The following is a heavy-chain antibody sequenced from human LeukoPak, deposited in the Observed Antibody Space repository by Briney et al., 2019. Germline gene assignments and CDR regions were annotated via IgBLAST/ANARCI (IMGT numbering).Heavy chain of an antibody. Sequence: PGGSLRLSCAASGFPFSGYSMNWVRQAPGKGLEWVSYISGGSNIIYYADSVKGRFTISRDNAKNSLYLQMNSLTAEDTAVYYCARVRPYGSGRNWFDPWGQGALVTVSS. CDR1: GFPFSGYS. J-gene: IGHJ5*02. CDR3: ARVRPYGSGRNWFDP. V-gene: IGHV3-48*04. CDR2: ISGGSNII. D-gene: IGHD3-10*01.